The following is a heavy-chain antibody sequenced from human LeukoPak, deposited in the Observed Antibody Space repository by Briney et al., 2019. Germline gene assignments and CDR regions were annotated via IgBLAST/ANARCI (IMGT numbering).Heavy chain of an antibody. V-gene: IGHV4-59*01. CDR3: ARVVADHLLPGLVDY. Sequence: SETLSLTCTVSGASISSYYWSWIRQPPGKGLEWIGYIYYSGSTNYNPSLKSRVTISVDRSKNQFSLKLSSVTAADTAVYYCARVVADHLLPGLVDYWGQGTLVTLSS. CDR2: IYYSGST. D-gene: IGHD6-25*01. CDR1: GASISSYY. J-gene: IGHJ4*02.